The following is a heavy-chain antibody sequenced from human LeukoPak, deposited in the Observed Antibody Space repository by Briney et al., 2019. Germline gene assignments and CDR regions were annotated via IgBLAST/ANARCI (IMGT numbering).Heavy chain of an antibody. CDR2: INHSGST. CDR3: ATAPGSPYYYYYMDV. CDR1: GGSFSGYY. V-gene: IGHV4-34*01. Sequence: SETLSLTCAVYGGSFSGYYWSWIRQPPGKGLEWIGEINHSGSTNYNPSLKSRVTISVDTSKNQFSLKLSSVTAADTAVYYCATAPGSPYYYYYMDVWGKGTTVTVSS. J-gene: IGHJ6*03.